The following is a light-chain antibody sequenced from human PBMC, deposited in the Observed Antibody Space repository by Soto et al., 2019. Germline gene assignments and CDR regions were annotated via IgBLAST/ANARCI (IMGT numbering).Light chain of an antibody. CDR3: SSYSSSSTRV. CDR2: DVS. J-gene: IGLJ1*01. Sequence: QSALTQPASVSGSPGQSITISCTGTSSDVGGYNYVSWYQQHPGKAPKFIIYDVSNRPSGVSDRFSGSKSGNTASLTISGLQPEDEADYYCSSYSSSSTRVFGTGTKLTVL. V-gene: IGLV2-14*01. CDR1: SSDVGGYNY.